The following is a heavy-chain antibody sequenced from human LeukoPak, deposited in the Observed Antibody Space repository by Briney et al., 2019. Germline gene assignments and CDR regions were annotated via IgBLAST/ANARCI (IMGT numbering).Heavy chain of an antibody. D-gene: IGHD3-3*01. CDR2: ISYDGSNK. V-gene: IGHV3-30*19. Sequence: GGSLRLSCAASGFTFSSYGMHWVRQAPGKGLEWVAVISYDGSNKYYADSVKGRFTISRDNSKNTLYLQMNSLRAEDTAVYYCARESIFGVVIGAFDIWGQGTMVTVSS. CDR1: GFTFSSYG. CDR3: ARESIFGVVIGAFDI. J-gene: IGHJ3*02.